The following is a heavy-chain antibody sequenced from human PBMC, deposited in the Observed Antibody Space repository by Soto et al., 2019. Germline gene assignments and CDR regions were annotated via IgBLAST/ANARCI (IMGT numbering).Heavy chain of an antibody. Sequence: QVQLVQSGAEVKKPGASVKVSCKASGYTFTSYGISGVRQAPGQGLEWMGWISAYNGNTNYAQKLQGRVTMTTDTSTSTAYMELRSLRSDDTAVYYCAREPSLNGYVPLFDYWGQGTLVTVSS. CDR2: ISAYNGNT. V-gene: IGHV1-18*01. D-gene: IGHD5-12*01. J-gene: IGHJ4*02. CDR1: GYTFTSYG. CDR3: AREPSLNGYVPLFDY.